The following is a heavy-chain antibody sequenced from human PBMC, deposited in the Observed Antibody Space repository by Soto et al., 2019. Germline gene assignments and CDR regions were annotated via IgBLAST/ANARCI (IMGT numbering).Heavy chain of an antibody. CDR3: ARDLGYDFWSGDDAFDI. J-gene: IGHJ3*02. CDR1: GFTFTSSA. D-gene: IGHD3-3*01. CDR2: IVVGSGNT. Sequence: SVKVSCKASGFTFTSSAVQWVRQARGQRLEWIGWIVVGSGNTNYAQKFQERVTITRDMSTSTAYMELSSLRSEDTAVYYCARDLGYDFWSGDDAFDIWGQGTMVTVSS. V-gene: IGHV1-58*01.